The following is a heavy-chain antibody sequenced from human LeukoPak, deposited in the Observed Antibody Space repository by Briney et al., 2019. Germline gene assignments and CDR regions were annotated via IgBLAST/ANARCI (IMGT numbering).Heavy chain of an antibody. J-gene: IGHJ4*02. CDR1: GFTVSSNY. CDR3: ARDGDSGSYSTFDY. Sequence: PGGSLRLSCAVSGFTVSSNYMSWVRQAPGKGLEWVSVIYGGGDTHYADSVKGRFTISRDNSKNTVYLQMNSLTAEDTAAYYCARDGDSGSYSTFDYWGQGTLVTVSS. CDR2: IYGGGDT. V-gene: IGHV3-53*01. D-gene: IGHD1-26*01.